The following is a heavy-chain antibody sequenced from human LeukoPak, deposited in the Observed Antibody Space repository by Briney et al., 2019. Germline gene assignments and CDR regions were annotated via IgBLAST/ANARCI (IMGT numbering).Heavy chain of an antibody. CDR2: MYRHGGT. CDR3: TRDVIYDSEIYSYGDS. V-gene: IGHV3-66*01. D-gene: IGHD3-16*01. Sequence: GGTLRLSCAASGFTFRSYAMSWVRQAPGKGLEWVSVMYRHGGTAYADSVQGRFSISRDNSKNTVDLQMNSLRAEDTAVYYCTRDVIYDSEIYSYGDSWGQGTLVTVSS. J-gene: IGHJ4*02. CDR1: GFTFRSYA.